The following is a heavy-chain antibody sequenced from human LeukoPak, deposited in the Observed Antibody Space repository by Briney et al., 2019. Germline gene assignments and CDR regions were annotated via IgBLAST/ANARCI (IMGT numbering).Heavy chain of an antibody. Sequence: GASVKVSCKASGGTFSSYAISWVRQAPGQGLEWMGGIIPIFGTANYAQKFQGRVTITADESTSTAYMERSSLRSEDTAVYYCARVPDYDSSGYFDYWGQGTLVTVSS. D-gene: IGHD3-22*01. CDR1: GGTFSSYA. CDR2: IIPIFGTA. V-gene: IGHV1-69*01. J-gene: IGHJ4*02. CDR3: ARVPDYDSSGYFDY.